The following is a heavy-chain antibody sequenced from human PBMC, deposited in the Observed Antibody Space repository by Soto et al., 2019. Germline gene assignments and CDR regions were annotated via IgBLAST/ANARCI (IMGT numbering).Heavy chain of an antibody. CDR3: AKDKDRPVFYYGMDV. Sequence: PGGSLRLSCAASGFTFSSYGMHWVRQAPGKGLEWVAVISYDGSNKYYADSVKGRFTISRDNSKNTLYLQMNSLRAEDTAVYYCAKDKDRPVFYYGMDVWGQGTTVTAP. CDR2: ISYDGSNK. D-gene: IGHD2-15*01. V-gene: IGHV3-30*18. J-gene: IGHJ6*02. CDR1: GFTFSSYG.